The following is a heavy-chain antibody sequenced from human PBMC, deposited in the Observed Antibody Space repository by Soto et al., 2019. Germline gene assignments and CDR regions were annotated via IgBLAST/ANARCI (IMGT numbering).Heavy chain of an antibody. CDR1: GYTFTSYG. CDR3: SREKGKAVTGTYYYYGMDF. J-gene: IGHJ6*02. D-gene: IGHD6-19*01. Sequence: QVQLVQSGAEVKRPGASLKVSCKASGYTFTSYGINWVRQAPGQGLEWMGWISPYTGNTNYAQEFQGRVTMTADTSTSTAYMELRRLRSDDTAVYYCSREKGKAVTGTYYYYGMDFWGQGTTVTVSS. CDR2: ISPYTGNT. V-gene: IGHV1-18*04.